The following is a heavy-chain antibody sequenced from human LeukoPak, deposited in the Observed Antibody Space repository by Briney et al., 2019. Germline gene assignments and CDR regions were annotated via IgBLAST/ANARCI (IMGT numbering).Heavy chain of an antibody. V-gene: IGHV5-10-1*01. Sequence: GESVNISCKGSGYSFTSYWISWVRQMPGKGLEWMGRIDPSDSYTNYSPSFQGHVTISADKSISTAYLQWSSLKASDTAMYYCARRTVYGDYTFDYWGQGTLVTVSS. D-gene: IGHD4-17*01. CDR2: IDPSDSYT. J-gene: IGHJ4*02. CDR3: ARRTVYGDYTFDY. CDR1: GYSFTSYW.